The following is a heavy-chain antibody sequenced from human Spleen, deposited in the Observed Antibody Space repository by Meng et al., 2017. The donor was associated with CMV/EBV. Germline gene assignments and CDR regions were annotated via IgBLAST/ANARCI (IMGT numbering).Heavy chain of an antibody. V-gene: IGHV3-23*01. CDR3: AKDSRPYAMVRGVPSDY. Sequence: FAFRSYSRNWVRQAPGKGREWVSSISDSGRSTFYADSVRGRFTISRDNSNNRLYLQLDSPRDEDTAVYYCAKDSRPYAMVRGVPSDYWGQGTLVTVSS. D-gene: IGHD3-10*01. J-gene: IGHJ4*02. CDR1: FAFRSYS. CDR2: ISDSGRST.